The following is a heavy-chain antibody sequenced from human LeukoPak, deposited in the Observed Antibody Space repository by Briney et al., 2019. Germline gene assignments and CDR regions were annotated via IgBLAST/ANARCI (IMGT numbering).Heavy chain of an antibody. CDR1: GGSISSYY. V-gene: IGHV4-4*07. CDR3: AREYYGSGSYYTWENYFDY. Sequence: PSETLSLTCTVSGGSISSYYWSWIRQPAGKGLEWIGRIYTSGSTNYNPSLKSRVTMSVDTSKNQFSLKLSSVTAADTAVYYCAREYYGSGSYYTWENYFDYWGQGTLVTVSS. J-gene: IGHJ4*02. D-gene: IGHD3-10*01. CDR2: IYTSGST.